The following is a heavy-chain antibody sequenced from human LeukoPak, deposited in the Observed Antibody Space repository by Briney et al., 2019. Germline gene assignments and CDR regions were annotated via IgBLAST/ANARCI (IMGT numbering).Heavy chain of an antibody. CDR1: GFTFSSYA. Sequence: GGSLRLSCTASGFTFSSYAMSWVRQAPGKGLEWVSAISGSGGSTYYADSVKGRFTISRDNSKNTLYLQMNSLRAEDTAVYYCAKGRSYALYYFDYWGQGTLVTVSS. D-gene: IGHD1-26*01. V-gene: IGHV3-23*01. CDR3: AKGRSYALYYFDY. CDR2: ISGSGGST. J-gene: IGHJ4*02.